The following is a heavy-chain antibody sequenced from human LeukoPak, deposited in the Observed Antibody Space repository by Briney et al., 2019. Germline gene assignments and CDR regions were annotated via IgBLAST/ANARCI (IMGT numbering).Heavy chain of an antibody. CDR1: GFTFDDYG. V-gene: IGHV3-20*04. CDR2: INWNGGST. J-gene: IGHJ4*02. CDR3: AYTSGWNLLDY. Sequence: GGSLRLSCAASGFTFDDYGMSWVRQAPGKGLEWVSGINWNGGSTGYADSVKGRFTISRDNAKNSLYLQMNSLRAEDTAVYFCAYTSGWNLLDYWGQGILVTVSS. D-gene: IGHD6-19*01.